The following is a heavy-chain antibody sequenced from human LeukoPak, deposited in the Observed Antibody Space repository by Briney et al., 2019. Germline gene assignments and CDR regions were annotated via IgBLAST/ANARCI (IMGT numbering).Heavy chain of an antibody. CDR2: INSNSGDT. D-gene: IGHD3-9*01. V-gene: IGHV1-2*02. Sequence: ASVQVSCKASGYTFTGYYMHWVRHAPGQGLEWMAWINSNSGDTNYAQKFQGRVTMTRDTSISTAYMELSRLRSDDTAVYYCAREPHYDLLTGYALGYLDLWGRGTLLTVSS. CDR3: AREPHYDLLTGYALGYLDL. J-gene: IGHJ2*01. CDR1: GYTFTGYY.